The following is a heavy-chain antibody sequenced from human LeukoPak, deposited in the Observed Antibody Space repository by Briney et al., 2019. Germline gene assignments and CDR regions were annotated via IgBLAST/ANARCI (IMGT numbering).Heavy chain of an antibody. D-gene: IGHD1-14*01. Sequence: GGSLRLSCAASGFTFSSYAMSWVRQAPGKGLEWVSTISGSGGSTYYADSVKGRFTISRDNSKNTLYLQMNSLRAEDTAVYYCAKDRARNDAFDIWGQGTMVTVSS. V-gene: IGHV3-23*01. CDR1: GFTFSSYA. J-gene: IGHJ3*02. CDR2: ISGSGGST. CDR3: AKDRARNDAFDI.